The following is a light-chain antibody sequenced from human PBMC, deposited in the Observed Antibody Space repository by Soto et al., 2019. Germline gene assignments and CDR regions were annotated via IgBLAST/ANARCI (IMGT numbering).Light chain of an antibody. J-gene: IGKJ1*01. CDR3: LQDFNYPRT. CDR1: QDIRND. V-gene: IGKV1-6*01. CDR2: AAS. Sequence: AIQMTQSPSSLSASVGDRVAISCRASQDIRNDLGWYQQKLGKAPKVLISAASTLQSGVPSRFSGSGSGREFTLTITSLQPEDFATYYCLQDFNYPRTFGQGTKVDIK.